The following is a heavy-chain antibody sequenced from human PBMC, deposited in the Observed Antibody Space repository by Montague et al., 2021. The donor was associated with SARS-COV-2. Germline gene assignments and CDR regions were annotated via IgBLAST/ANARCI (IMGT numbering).Heavy chain of an antibody. D-gene: IGHD2-2*01. V-gene: IGHV4-61*09. CDR3: ARDRPESWRISPGLAGLFATAVHSASGMDV. CDR1: GDSMTSGSYF. J-gene: IGHJ6*02. CDR2: VQTSGTS. Sequence: TLSLTCSVSGDSMTSGSYFWTWIRQPAWKGLEWIGHVQTSGTSNYNPSLRSRITMSIDTSRNQSSLEVRSVTAADTAVYFCARDRPESWRISPGLAGLFATAVHSASGMDVWGHGTTVTVS.